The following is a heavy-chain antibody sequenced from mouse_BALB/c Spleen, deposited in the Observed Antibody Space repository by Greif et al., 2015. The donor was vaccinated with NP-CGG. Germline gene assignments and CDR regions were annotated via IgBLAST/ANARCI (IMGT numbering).Heavy chain of an antibody. CDR1: GYTFTCYV. Sequence: EVQLVESGPELVKPGASVKMSCKASGYTFTCYVMHWVKQKPGQGLEWIGYINPYNDGTKYNEKFKGKATLTSDKSSSTAYMELSSLTSDVSAVYYCARVGLYYYAMDYWGQGTSVTVSS. D-gene: IGHD4-1*01. J-gene: IGHJ4*01. CDR2: INPYNDGT. V-gene: IGHV1-14*01. CDR3: ARVGLYYYAMDY.